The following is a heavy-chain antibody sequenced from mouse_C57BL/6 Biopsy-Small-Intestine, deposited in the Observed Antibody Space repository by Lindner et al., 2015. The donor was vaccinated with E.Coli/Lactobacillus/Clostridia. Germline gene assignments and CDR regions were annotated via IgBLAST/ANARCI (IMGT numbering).Heavy chain of an antibody. CDR2: INPHNGGS. CDR1: GYTFTDYN. V-gene: IGHV1-22*01. CDR3: ARWLLRGYFDY. D-gene: IGHD2-3*01. Sequence: VQLQESGPELVKPGASVKMSCKASGYTFTDYNIHWVKQSHGKGLEWIGYINPHNGGSNYNQKFRGKATLTINKSSSTAYMELRSLTSEDSAVYYCARWLLRGYFDYWGQGTTLTVSP. J-gene: IGHJ2*01.